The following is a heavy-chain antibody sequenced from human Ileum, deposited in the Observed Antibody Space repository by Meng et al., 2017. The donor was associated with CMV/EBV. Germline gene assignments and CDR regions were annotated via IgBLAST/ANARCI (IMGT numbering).Heavy chain of an antibody. CDR2: IFTQNGGT. J-gene: IGHJ4*02. D-gene: IGHD3-9*01. V-gene: IGHV1-2*02. Sequence: VLLVQSWTEVKKTGASLKVFCKNSGYSFTAKHLNCVGQAPGRGVAWLGWIFTQNGGTYVAPKFQGGVTMTSYTSIITAYLELSSLTSDDTAIYYCVKEDWYFYFWGQGTLVTVSS. CDR3: VKEDWYFYF. CDR1: GYSFTAKH.